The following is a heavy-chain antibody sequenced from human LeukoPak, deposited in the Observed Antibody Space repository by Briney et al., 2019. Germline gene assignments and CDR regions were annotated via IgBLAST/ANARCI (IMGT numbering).Heavy chain of an antibody. V-gene: IGHV4-61*08. J-gene: IGHJ5*02. D-gene: IGHD6-6*01. CDR2: IYTSGST. CDR1: GGSISSGGYY. CDR3: ARDPTLGYSSSSYNWFDP. Sequence: SETLSLTCTVSGGSISSGGYYWSWIRQHPGKGLEWIGYIYTSGSTNYNPSLKSRVTMSVDTSKNQFSLKLSSETAADTAVYYCARDPTLGYSSSSYNWFDPWGQGTLVTVSS.